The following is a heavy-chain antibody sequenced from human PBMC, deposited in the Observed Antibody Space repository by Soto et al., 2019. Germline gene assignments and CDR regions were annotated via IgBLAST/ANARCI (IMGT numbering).Heavy chain of an antibody. V-gene: IGHV6-1*01. CDR3: ERDRRRRPPPLYYYYGMDV. Sequence: SQTLSLPCAISGDSVSSNSAAWNWIRQSPSRGLEWLGRTYYRSKWYNDYAVSVKSRITINPDTSKNQFSLQLNSVTPEDTPVYYCERDRRRRPPPLYYYYGMDVWGQGTTVTVSS. CDR2: TYYRSKWYN. J-gene: IGHJ6*02. CDR1: GDSVSSNSAA.